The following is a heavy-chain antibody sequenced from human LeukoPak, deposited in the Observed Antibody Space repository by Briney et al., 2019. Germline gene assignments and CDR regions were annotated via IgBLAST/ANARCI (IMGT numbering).Heavy chain of an antibody. CDR2: LNSGGTYT. CDR3: ARGERGYSYGYGDY. D-gene: IGHD5-18*01. V-gene: IGHV3-74*01. Sequence: GGSLRLSCAASEFTFSKYWMHWVRQAPGKGLVWVSRLNSGGTYTSYADSVKGRFTMSRDNAKNTLYLQMNSLRAEDTAVYYCARGERGYSYGYGDYWGQGTLVTVSS. J-gene: IGHJ4*02. CDR1: EFTFSKYW.